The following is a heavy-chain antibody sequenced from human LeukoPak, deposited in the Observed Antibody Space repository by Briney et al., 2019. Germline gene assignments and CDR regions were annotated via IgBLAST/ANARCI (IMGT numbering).Heavy chain of an antibody. V-gene: IGHV1-2*02. CDR1: GYTFTDYY. J-gene: IGHJ5*02. CDR3: ARGDYYGSPKVVAA. CDR2: INPNSGDT. D-gene: IGHD3-10*01. Sequence: ALVKVSCKASGYTFTDYYINWVRQAPGQGLEWIGWINPNSGDTNYAQKFQDRVTMTRDTSISTAYIELNLLRSDDTAVFYCARGDYYGSPKVVAAWGQGTLVTVSS.